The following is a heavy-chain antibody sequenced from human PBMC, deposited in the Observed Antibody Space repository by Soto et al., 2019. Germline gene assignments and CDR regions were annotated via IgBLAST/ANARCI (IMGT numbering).Heavy chain of an antibody. V-gene: IGHV1-46*01. CDR1: GYTFTTYY. CDR3: ARVPYDTTGYYAF. D-gene: IGHD3-22*01. Sequence: ASVKVSCKAAGYTFTTYYMHWVRQAPGQGLEWMGVIDPTHGSTTYAQKFQGRVTMTSDTSTNTVYMELSSLKSEDTAVYYCARVPYDTTGYYAFWGQGTLVTV. CDR2: IDPTHGST. J-gene: IGHJ4*02.